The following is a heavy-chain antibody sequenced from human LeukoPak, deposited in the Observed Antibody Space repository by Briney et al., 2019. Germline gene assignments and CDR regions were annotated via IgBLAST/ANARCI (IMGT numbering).Heavy chain of an antibody. CDR1: GGSISGYY. CDR3: ARESSGSRPYYYYYGMDV. Sequence: PSETLSLTCTVSGGSISGYYWSWIRQSPGRGLEWMGYIHYSGSTNYNPSLKSRVTISVDTSKNQFSLKLSSVTAADTAVYYCARESSGSRPYYYYYGMDVWGQGTTVTVSS. CDR2: IHYSGST. J-gene: IGHJ6*02. D-gene: IGHD1-26*01. V-gene: IGHV4-59*01.